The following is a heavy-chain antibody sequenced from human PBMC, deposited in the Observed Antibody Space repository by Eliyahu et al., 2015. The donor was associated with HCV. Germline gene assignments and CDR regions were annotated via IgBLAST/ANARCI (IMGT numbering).Heavy chain of an antibody. CDR2: THYSGST. V-gene: IGHV4-59*01. Sequence: QVQLQESGPGLXKXSETLSLTCTVPGGXIRSYYWSWIRQTPGKGLEWIGYTHYSGSTNHNPSLKSRVTISVDTSKNXFSLKLSSVTAADXAMYYXASGGGGIAVTGTXGWFDPWGQGTLVTVSS. J-gene: IGHJ5*02. CDR1: GGXIRSYY. D-gene: IGHD6-19*01. CDR3: ASGGGGIAVTGTXGWFDP.